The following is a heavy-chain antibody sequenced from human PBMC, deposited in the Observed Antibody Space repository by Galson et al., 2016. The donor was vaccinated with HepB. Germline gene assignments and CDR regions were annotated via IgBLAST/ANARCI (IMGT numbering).Heavy chain of an antibody. D-gene: IGHD6-19*01. V-gene: IGHV3-64D*06. J-gene: IGHJ4*02. CDR3: VKGGGYSSGWYKGSFDY. CDR1: AFTFSRYP. Sequence: SLRLSCAAAAFTFSRYPMHWVRQAPGKGLEYVSAISGNGIITYYADSVKGRFTISRDNSKNTVDLQTSSLRVEDTAVYYCVKGGGYSSGWYKGSFDYWGQGTLVTVSS. CDR2: ISGNGIIT.